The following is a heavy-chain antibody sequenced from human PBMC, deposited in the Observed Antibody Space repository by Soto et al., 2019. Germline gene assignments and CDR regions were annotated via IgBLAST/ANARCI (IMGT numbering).Heavy chain of an antibody. CDR3: ARDWFGVDY. D-gene: IGHD3-16*01. CDR1: GYTFTSYG. V-gene: IGHV1-18*01. CDR2: INAYNGNT. J-gene: IGHJ4*02. Sequence: XSVKVSFNASGYTFTSYGISLVRQAPGQGLEWMGWINAYNGNTNYAQKLQGRVTMTTDTSTSTAYMEMRSLRSDDTAVYYCARDWFGVDYWGQGTLVTV.